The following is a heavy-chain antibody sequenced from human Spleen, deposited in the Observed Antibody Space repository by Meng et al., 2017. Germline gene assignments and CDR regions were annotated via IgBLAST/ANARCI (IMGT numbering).Heavy chain of an antibody. CDR2: IDWDDDK. CDR1: GFSLSTSGMC. V-gene: IGHV2-70*20. J-gene: IGHJ4*02. CDR3: ERISSHYYDSSGYYLEPYFDY. D-gene: IGHD3-22*01. Sequence: SGPTLVKPTQTLTLTCTFSGFSLSTSGMCVSWVRQPPGKALEWLALIDWDDDKYYSTSLKTRLTISKDTSKNQVVLTMTNMDPVDTATYYCERISSHYYDSSGYYLEPYFDYWGQGTLVTVSS.